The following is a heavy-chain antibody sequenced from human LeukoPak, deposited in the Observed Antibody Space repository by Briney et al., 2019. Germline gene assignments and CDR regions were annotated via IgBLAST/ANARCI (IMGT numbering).Heavy chain of an antibody. CDR3: AKDLYSSSGRLFDY. D-gene: IGHD6-6*01. J-gene: IGHJ4*02. CDR2: IWYDGSNK. Sequence: GGSLTLSCAASGFTFSSYGMHWVRQAPGKGLEWVSFIWYDGSNKYYADSVKGRFTISRDNSKNTLYLQMNSLRAEDRAVYYCAKDLYSSSGRLFDYWGQGTLVTVSS. V-gene: IGHV3-30*02. CDR1: GFTFSSYG.